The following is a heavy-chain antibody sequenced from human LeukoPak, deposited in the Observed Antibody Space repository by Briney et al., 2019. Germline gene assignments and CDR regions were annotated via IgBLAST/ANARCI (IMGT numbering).Heavy chain of an antibody. CDR3: ARGGGGWNDVDY. CDR2: IIPIFGTA. V-gene: IGHV1-69*05. J-gene: IGHJ4*02. Sequence: SVKVSCKASGGTFSSYAISWVRQAPGQGLEWMGRIIPIFGTANYAQKFQGRVTITTDESTSTAYMELSSLRSEDTAVYYRARGGGGWNDVDYWGQGTLVTVSS. D-gene: IGHD1-1*01. CDR1: GGTFSSYA.